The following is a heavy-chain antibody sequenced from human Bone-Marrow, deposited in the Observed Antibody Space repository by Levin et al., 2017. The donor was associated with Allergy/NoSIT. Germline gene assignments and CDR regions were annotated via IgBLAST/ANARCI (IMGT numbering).Heavy chain of an antibody. Sequence: GESLKISCATSGFTFSSYAMNWVRQAPGKGLEWVSSISSTGTYTHYVDSVKGRFTVSRDNAKNSLFLQMNSLRAEDTALYYCARVTGPHLAPGFDYWGQGTLVTVSS. CDR2: ISSTGTYT. V-gene: IGHV3-21*01. CDR1: GFTFSSYA. CDR3: ARVTGPHLAPGFDY. J-gene: IGHJ4*02.